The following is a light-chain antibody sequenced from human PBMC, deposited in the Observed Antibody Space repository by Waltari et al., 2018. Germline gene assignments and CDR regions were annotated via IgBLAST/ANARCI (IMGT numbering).Light chain of an antibody. CDR3: AVWDDALSGAV. CDR2: RNN. Sequence: QSVVTQPPSASGTPGQRVTISCSGRRSNIGTNYVYWSQQLPGPAPKLVIHRNNQRPSGVPDRFSGSKSGNSASLAISDLRSEDEADYYCAVWDDALSGAVFGGGTKLTVL. V-gene: IGLV1-47*01. J-gene: IGLJ3*02. CDR1: RSNIGTNY.